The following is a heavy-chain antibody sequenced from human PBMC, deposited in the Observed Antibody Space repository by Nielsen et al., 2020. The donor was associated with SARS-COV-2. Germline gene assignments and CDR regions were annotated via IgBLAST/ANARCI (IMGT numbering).Heavy chain of an antibody. J-gene: IGHJ6*02. CDR2: IYTSGST. V-gene: IGHV4-61*02. D-gene: IGHD1-26*01. CDR3: ARGGEGSGTLRSYYYGMDV. Sequence: SETLSLTCTVSGGSISSGSYYWSWIRQPAGKGLEWIGRIYTSGSTNYNPSLKSRVTISVDKSKNQFSLKLSSVTAADTAVYYCARGGEGSGTLRSYYYGMDVWGQGTTVTVSS. CDR1: GGSISSGSYY.